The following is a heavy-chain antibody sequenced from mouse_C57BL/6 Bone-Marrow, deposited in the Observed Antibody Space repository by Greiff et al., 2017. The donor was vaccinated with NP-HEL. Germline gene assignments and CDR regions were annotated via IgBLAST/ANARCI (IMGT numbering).Heavy chain of an antibody. Sequence: QVQLQQSGAELARPGASVKLSCKASGYTFTSYGISWVKQRTGQGLEWIGEIYPRSGNTYYNEKFKGKATLTADKSSSTAYMELRSLTSEDSAVYFCARAGGQLRLRGFAYWGQGTLVTVSA. V-gene: IGHV1-81*01. CDR3: ARAGGQLRLRGFAY. CDR2: IYPRSGNT. J-gene: IGHJ3*01. CDR1: GYTFTSYG. D-gene: IGHD3-2*02.